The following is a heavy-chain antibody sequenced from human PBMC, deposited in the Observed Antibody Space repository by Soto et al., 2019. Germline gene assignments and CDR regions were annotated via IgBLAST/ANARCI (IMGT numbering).Heavy chain of an antibody. CDR3: ARFFGNAFDI. CDR2: IYYDWST. CDR1: GGSISSSSCN. V-gene: IGHV4-39*01. D-gene: IGHD3-16*01. J-gene: IGHJ3*02. Sequence: QLQLRESGPGLVKPSETLSLTCSVSGGSISSSSCNWDWIRQPPGKGLEWIGTIYYDWSTDYNPSLKSLAIISVDTSQNEFSLNLPAVTAADTAVYYCARFFGNAFDIWGHGTVVTVS.